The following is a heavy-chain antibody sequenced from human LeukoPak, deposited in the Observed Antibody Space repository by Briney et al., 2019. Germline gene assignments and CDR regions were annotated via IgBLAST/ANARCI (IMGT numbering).Heavy chain of an antibody. CDR1: GYTFTSYG. CDR2: ISAYNGNT. Sequence: ASVKVSCKASGYTFTSYGISWVRQAPGQGLEWMGWISAYNGNTNYAQKLQGRVTMTTDTSTSTAYMELRRLRSDDTAVYYCARTQRITMVRGVNWFDLWGQGTLVTVSS. D-gene: IGHD3-10*01. CDR3: ARTQRITMVRGVNWFDL. V-gene: IGHV1-18*01. J-gene: IGHJ5*02.